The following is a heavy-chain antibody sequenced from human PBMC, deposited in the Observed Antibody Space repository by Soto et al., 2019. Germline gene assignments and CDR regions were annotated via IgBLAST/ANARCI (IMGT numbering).Heavy chain of an antibody. Sequence: EVQLVESGGDSVQPGGSLSLSCAASGFTVSSHYMNWVRQAPAQGLEWVSLIQSGGSTFYAASVKGRFTISRDNSKNTLFLQMNGLRVEDTAMYYCSRDDVYCSGGSCFGAPMDVWGRGTTVTVSS. CDR2: IQSGGST. CDR3: SRDDVYCSGGSCFGAPMDV. V-gene: IGHV3-66*01. D-gene: IGHD2-15*01. CDR1: GFTVSSHY. J-gene: IGHJ6*03.